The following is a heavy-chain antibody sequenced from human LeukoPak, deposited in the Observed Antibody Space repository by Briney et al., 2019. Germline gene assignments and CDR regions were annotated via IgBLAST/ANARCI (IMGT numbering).Heavy chain of an antibody. Sequence: SVKVSCKASGYTFTSYGISWVRQAPGQGLEWMGGIIPIFGTANYAQKFQGRVTITADKSTSTAYMELSSPRSEDTAVYYCAIDSYIVATISASYYFDYWGQGTLVTVSS. CDR3: AIDSYIVATISASYYFDY. D-gene: IGHD5-12*01. J-gene: IGHJ4*02. CDR1: GYTFTSYG. V-gene: IGHV1-69*06. CDR2: IIPIFGTA.